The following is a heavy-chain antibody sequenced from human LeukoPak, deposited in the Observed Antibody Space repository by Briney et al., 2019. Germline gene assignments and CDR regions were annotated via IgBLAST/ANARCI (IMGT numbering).Heavy chain of an antibody. CDR1: GYSISSGYY. V-gene: IGHV4-38-2*01. CDR3: ARYQLLSRSGWFDP. CDR2: IYHSGST. Sequence: PSETLSLTCAVSGYSISSGYYWGWIRQPPGKGREWIGSIYHSGSTYYNPSLKSRVTISVDTSKNQFSLKLSSVTAADTAVYYCARYQLLSRSGWFDPWGQGTLVTVSS. J-gene: IGHJ5*02. D-gene: IGHD2-2*01.